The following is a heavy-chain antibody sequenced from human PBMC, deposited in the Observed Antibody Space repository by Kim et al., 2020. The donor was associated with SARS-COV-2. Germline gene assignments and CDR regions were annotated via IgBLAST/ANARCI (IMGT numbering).Heavy chain of an antibody. CDR1: GYTFTSYY. V-gene: IGHV1-46*01. CDR2: INPSGGST. Sequence: ASVKVSCKASGYTFTSYYMHWVRQAPGQGLEWMGIINPSGGSTSYAQKFQGRVTMTRDTSTSTVYMELSSLRSEDTAVYYCARRLGDAPFSGYYYYGMDVWGQGTTVTVSS. J-gene: IGHJ6*02. D-gene: IGHD2-21*01. CDR3: ARRLGDAPFSGYYYYGMDV.